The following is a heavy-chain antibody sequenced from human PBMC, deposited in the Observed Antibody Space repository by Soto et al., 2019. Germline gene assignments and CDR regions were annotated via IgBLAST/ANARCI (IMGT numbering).Heavy chain of an antibody. Sequence: GGSLRLSCAASGFTVTGSYMSWVRQAPGKGLEWVSLIFTGGTTYYADSVKGRFTISRDNSKNTPYLQMNSLRAEDTAVYYCAGQTYKMRNSSYYAMDVWGQGTTVTVSS. CDR2: IFTGGTT. CDR1: GFTVTGSY. CDR3: AGQTYKMRNSSYYAMDV. D-gene: IGHD1-1*01. V-gene: IGHV3-53*01. J-gene: IGHJ6*02.